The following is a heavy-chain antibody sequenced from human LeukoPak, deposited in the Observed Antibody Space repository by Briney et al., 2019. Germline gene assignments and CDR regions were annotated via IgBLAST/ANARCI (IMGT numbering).Heavy chain of an antibody. CDR3: ARFPRVVPAAPYYYYGMDV. CDR1: GGSISSYY. J-gene: IGHJ6*02. CDR2: INQSGST. V-gene: IGHV4-34*01. D-gene: IGHD2-2*01. Sequence: SETLSLTCTVSGGSISSYYWSWSRQPPGKGLEWIGEINQSGSTNYNPSLKSRVTISVDTSKNQFSLKLSSVTAADTAVYYCARFPRVVPAAPYYYYGMDVWGQGTTVTVSS.